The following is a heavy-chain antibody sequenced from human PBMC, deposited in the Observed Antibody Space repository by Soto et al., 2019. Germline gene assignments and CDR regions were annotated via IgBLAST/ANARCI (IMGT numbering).Heavy chain of an antibody. Sequence: SVKVSCKASGGTFSSYAVSWVRQAPGQGLEWMGGIIPIFGTANYAQKFQGRVTITADESTSTAYMELSSLRSEDTAVYYCARGDTERVVVVAATPFSHWFDPWGQGTLVTVSS. V-gene: IGHV1-69*13. J-gene: IGHJ5*02. D-gene: IGHD2-15*01. CDR2: IIPIFGTA. CDR3: ARGDTERVVVVAATPFSHWFDP. CDR1: GGTFSSYA.